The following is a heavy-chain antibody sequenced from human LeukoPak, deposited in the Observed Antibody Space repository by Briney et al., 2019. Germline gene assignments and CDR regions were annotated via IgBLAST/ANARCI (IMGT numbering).Heavy chain of an antibody. V-gene: IGHV3-74*01. Sequence: PGGSLRLSCAASGFTFNTYWMHWVRQAPGKGLVWVSYINNDGRSTSSADSVKGRFTISRDTSKKILYLQMDSLRPEDTAVYYCAKPLGGSYLFDRWGQGTLVTVSS. CDR3: AKPLGGSYLFDR. D-gene: IGHD1-26*01. J-gene: IGHJ4*02. CDR2: INNDGRST. CDR1: GFTFNTYW.